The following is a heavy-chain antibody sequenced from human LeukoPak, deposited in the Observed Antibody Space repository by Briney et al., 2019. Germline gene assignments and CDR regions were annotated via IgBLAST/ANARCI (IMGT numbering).Heavy chain of an antibody. V-gene: IGHV3-15*01. J-gene: IGHJ4*02. CDR3: TTVFYGDYAYFDY. D-gene: IGHD4-17*01. Sequence: PGGSLRLSCAASGFTFSNAWMSWVRQAPGKGLEWVGRIKSNTDGGTTDYAAPVKGRFTISRDDSKNTLYLQMNSLKTEDTAVYYCTTVFYGDYAYFDYWGQGTLVTVSP. CDR1: GFTFSNAW. CDR2: IKSNTDGGTT.